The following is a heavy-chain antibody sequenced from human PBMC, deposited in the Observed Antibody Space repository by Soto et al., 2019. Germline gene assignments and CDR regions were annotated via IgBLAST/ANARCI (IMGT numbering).Heavy chain of an antibody. CDR3: AREKETAAAVDH. CDR2: IHYSGST. CDR1: GDSISSYY. J-gene: IGHJ4*02. D-gene: IGHD6-13*01. V-gene: IGHV4-59*01. Sequence: SETLSLTCTVSGDSISSYYWSWIRQPPGKGLEWIGYIHYSGSTNYNPSLKSRVTISVDTSKNQFSLRLSSVTAADTAVYYCAREKETAAAVDHWGQGTLVTVSS.